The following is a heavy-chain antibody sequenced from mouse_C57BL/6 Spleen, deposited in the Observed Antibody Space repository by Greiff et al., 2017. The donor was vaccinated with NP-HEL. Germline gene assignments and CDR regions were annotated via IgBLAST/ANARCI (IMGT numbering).Heavy chain of an antibody. CDR2: IDPSASET. J-gene: IGHJ2*01. CDR1: GYTFTSYW. Sequence: QVQLQQPGAELVRPGSSVKLSCKASGYTFTSYWMHWVKQRPIQGLEWIGNIDPSASETHSNQKFKDKATLTVDKSSSTAYMQLSSLTSEDSAVYYCARGYDGSVSFDYWGQGTTLTVSS. V-gene: IGHV1-52*01. CDR3: ARGYDGSVSFDY. D-gene: IGHD1-1*01.